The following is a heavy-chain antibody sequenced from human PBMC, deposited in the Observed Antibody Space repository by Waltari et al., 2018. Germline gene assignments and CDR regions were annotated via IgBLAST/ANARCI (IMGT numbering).Heavy chain of an antibody. CDR1: GYNFTNYL. V-gene: IGHV5-51*01. CDR2: VHPGDSDV. J-gene: IGHJ4*02. Sequence: ELQFVQSGAELKKPGESLKISCRASGYNFTNYLIGWVRQMPGKGLEWLGTVHPGDSDVRYSPSFQGHITISADKSVSTAYLQLNNLRASDSAIYYCASPDYWGQGTLVTVSS. CDR3: ASPDY.